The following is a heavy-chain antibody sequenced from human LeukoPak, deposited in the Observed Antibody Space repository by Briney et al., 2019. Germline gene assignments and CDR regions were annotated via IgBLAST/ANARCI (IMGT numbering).Heavy chain of an antibody. D-gene: IGHD5-18*01. CDR2: IKPDGSEK. J-gene: IGHJ4*02. Sequence: GGSLRLSCAASGFTFGTSYMSWVRQAPGGGLECVSKIKPDGSEKFYVDSVKGRFTVSRDNAKNSLYLQMDSLRAEDTAVYYCARAGSSYSPLWYWGQGTLVTVSS. V-gene: IGHV3-7*01. CDR1: GFTFGTSY. CDR3: ARAGSSYSPLWY.